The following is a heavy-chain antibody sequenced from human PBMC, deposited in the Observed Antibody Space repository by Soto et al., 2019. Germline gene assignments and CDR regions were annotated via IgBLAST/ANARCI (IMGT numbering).Heavy chain of an antibody. D-gene: IGHD3-10*01. CDR1: GGSISSYY. J-gene: IGHJ4*02. CDR2: IYYSGST. CDR3: ARVTWFGELPPYYFDY. Sequence: SETLSLTCTVSGGSISSYYWSWIRQPPGKGLEWIGYIYYSGSTNYNPSLKSRVTISVDTSKNQFSLKLSSVTAADTAVYYCARVTWFGELPPYYFDYWGQGTLVTVSS. V-gene: IGHV4-59*01.